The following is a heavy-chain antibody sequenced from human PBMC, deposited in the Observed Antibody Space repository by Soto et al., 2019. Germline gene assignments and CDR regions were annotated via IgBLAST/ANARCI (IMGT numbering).Heavy chain of an antibody. V-gene: IGHV4-31*03. Sequence: SETLSLTCTVSGGSISSGGYYWSWIRQHPGKGLEWIGYIYYSGSTYYNPSLKSRVTISVDTSKNQFSLKLGSVTAADTAVYYCARRPLTKAAAGTGAWFDPWGQGTLVTVSS. CDR2: IYYSGST. J-gene: IGHJ5*02. CDR1: GGSISSGGYY. D-gene: IGHD6-13*01. CDR3: ARRPLTKAAAGTGAWFDP.